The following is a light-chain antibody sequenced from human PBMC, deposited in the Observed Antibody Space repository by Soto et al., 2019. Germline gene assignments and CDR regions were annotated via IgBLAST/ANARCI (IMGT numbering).Light chain of an antibody. CDR3: QQCNNWPPWT. V-gene: IGKV3-15*01. J-gene: IGKJ1*01. CDR2: GAS. Sequence: EIVLTQSTGTLSVSRGETATLSCRASPYIGSNLAWYQQKPGQAPRLLIYGASTRATGIPARFSGSGSGTDFTLTISSLQPEDFAVYYCQQCNNWPPWTFGPGTQVDIK. CDR1: PYIGSN.